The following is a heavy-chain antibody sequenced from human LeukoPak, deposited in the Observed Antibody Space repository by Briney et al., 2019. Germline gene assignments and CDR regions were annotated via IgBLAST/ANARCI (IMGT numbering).Heavy chain of an antibody. CDR2: INAGNGNT. D-gene: IGHD3-22*01. CDR3: AKDTGWDSSGYYYDY. J-gene: IGHJ4*02. CDR1: GYTFTSYA. V-gene: IGHV1-3*01. Sequence: ASVKVSCKASGYTFTSYAMHWVRQAPGQRLEWMGWINAGNGNTKYSQKFQGRVTITRDTSASTAYMELSSLRSEDTALYYCAKDTGWDSSGYYYDYWGQGTLVTVSS.